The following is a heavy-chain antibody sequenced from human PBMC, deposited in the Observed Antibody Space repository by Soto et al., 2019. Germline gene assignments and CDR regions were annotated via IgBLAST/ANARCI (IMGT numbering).Heavy chain of an antibody. J-gene: IGHJ4*02. CDR1: GFTFSSYA. D-gene: IGHD2-15*01. V-gene: IGHV3-23*01. Sequence: EVQLLESGGGLVQPGGSLRLSCAASGFTFSSYAMSWVRQAPGKGLEWVSAISGSGGSTYYADSVKGRFTISRDNSKNTLYLQMNSLRAEDTAVYYCATSGAVPPTAYYWGQGTLVTVSS. CDR2: ISGSGGST. CDR3: ATSGAVPPTAYY.